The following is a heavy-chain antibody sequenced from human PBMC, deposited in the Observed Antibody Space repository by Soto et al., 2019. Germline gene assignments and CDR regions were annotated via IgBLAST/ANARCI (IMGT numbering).Heavy chain of an antibody. CDR1: GYSFYNSG. CDR2: ISVFNGYA. V-gene: IGHV1-18*01. D-gene: IGHD1-1*01. Sequence: QVQLVQSGPELKKPGASVKVSCKTSGYSFYNSGISWVRQAPGQGLEWMGWISVFNGYAHYAQKFQGRVSMTADTFTRTAYMELRGLRSDDTAMYYCSKNGTSWFASWGQGTPVTVSS. CDR3: SKNGTSWFAS. J-gene: IGHJ5*01.